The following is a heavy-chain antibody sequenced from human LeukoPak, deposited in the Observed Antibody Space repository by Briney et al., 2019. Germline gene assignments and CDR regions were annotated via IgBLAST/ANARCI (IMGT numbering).Heavy chain of an antibody. D-gene: IGHD1-26*01. V-gene: IGHV3-7*03. CDR2: IEGDGTTK. Sequence: PGGSLRLSCAASGFSFGDHWMAWVRQAPGKGLEWVANIEGDGTTKNYVDSVKGRFTISRDNAKNSLFLEMNSLRAEDTAVYYCARPYSRLRRGYFYGMDVWGQGTTVTVSS. CDR1: GFSFGDHW. J-gene: IGHJ6*02. CDR3: ARPYSRLRRGYFYGMDV.